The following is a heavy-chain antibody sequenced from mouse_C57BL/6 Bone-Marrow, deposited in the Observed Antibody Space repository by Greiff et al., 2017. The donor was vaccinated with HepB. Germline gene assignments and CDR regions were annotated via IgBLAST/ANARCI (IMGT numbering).Heavy chain of an antibody. CDR1: GFTFSSYA. CDR3: ARVVLRYYFDY. V-gene: IGHV5-4*03. Sequence: EVKVEESGGGLVKPGGSLKLSCAASGFTFSSYAMSWVRQTPEKRLEWVATISDGGSYTYYPDNVKGRFTISRDNAKNNLYLQMSHLKSEDTAMYYCARVVLRYYFDYWGQGTTLTVSS. CDR2: ISDGGSYT. J-gene: IGHJ2*01. D-gene: IGHD1-1*01.